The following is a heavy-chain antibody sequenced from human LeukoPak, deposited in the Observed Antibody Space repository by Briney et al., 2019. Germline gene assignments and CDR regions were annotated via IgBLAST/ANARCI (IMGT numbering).Heavy chain of an antibody. V-gene: IGHV4-39*01. CDR2: IYYSGST. J-gene: IGHJ5*02. Sequence: SETLSLTCTVSGGSISSSSYYWGWIRQPPGKGLEWIGSIYYSGSTYYNPSLKSRVTISVDTSKNQFSLKLSSVTAADTAVYYCASLLTMIAWFDPWGQGTLVTVSS. CDR3: ASLLTMIAWFDP. D-gene: IGHD3-22*01. CDR1: GGSISSSSYY.